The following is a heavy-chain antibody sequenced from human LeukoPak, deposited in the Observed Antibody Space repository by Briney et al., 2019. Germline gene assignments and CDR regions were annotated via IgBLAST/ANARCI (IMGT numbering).Heavy chain of an antibody. V-gene: IGHV5-51*01. CDR3: ARRRRESGYSYCYYFDY. CDR1: GYSFTSYW. CDR2: IYPGDSDT. J-gene: IGHJ4*02. Sequence: GESLKISCKGSGYSFTSYWIGWVRQMPGKGLDWMGIIYPGDSDTRYSPSFQGQVTISAAKPLAPASLRWTTLEATTTAIYYVARRRRESGYSYCYYFDYWGQGTLVTVSS. D-gene: IGHD5-18*01.